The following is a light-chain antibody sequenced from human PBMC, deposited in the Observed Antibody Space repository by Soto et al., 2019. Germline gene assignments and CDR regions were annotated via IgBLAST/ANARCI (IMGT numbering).Light chain of an antibody. Sequence: DIVLTQSPGPLSLSPGKRATLSCKSSQSISSSYLAWYQQRPGQAPRLLIYGASSRATGIPDRFSGSGSGTECTLTISRLEPEDVAVYYCQQYGSSSWTFGQGTKVDIK. V-gene: IGKV3-20*01. CDR2: GAS. CDR3: QQYGSSSWT. J-gene: IGKJ1*01. CDR1: QSISSSY.